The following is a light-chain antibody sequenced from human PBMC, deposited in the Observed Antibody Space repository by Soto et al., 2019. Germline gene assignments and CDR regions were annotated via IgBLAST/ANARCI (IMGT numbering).Light chain of an antibody. V-gene: IGKV1-5*01. Sequence: DIQMTQSPSTLSASVGDRVTITCRASQSIGSWLAWYQQKPGKAPKLLIYDASSLDTGVPSRFSGSGSGTEFTLTISSLQPDDFATYYCQQYNSYPLTFGGGTKVDIK. CDR2: DAS. CDR1: QSIGSW. J-gene: IGKJ4*01. CDR3: QQYNSYPLT.